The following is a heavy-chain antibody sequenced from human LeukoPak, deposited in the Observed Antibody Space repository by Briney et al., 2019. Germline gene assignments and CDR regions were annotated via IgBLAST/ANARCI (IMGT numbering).Heavy chain of an antibody. Sequence: PSETLSLTCTVSGDSTSSDSWSWIRQPPGKGLEWIGYIYYSGSTNYNPSLKSRVTISVDTSKNQFSLKLSSVTAADTAVYYCAKSEWELPGYWGQGTLVTVSS. CDR2: IYYSGST. CDR3: AKSEWELPGY. CDR1: GDSTSSDS. J-gene: IGHJ4*02. V-gene: IGHV4-59*08. D-gene: IGHD1-26*01.